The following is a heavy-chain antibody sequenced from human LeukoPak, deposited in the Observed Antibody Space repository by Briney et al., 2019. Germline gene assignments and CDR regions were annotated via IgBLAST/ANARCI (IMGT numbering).Heavy chain of an antibody. J-gene: IGHJ6*02. D-gene: IGHD3-9*01. CDR3: ATGSQSHILTGYYYPYYYYYYGMDV. CDR1: VYTFTSYD. CDR2: MNPNSGNT. Sequence: ASVTVSFKSSVYTFTSYDINWVRQATGQGLEWMGWMNPNSGNTGYAHKFLGRVTMTRNTSISTAYMELSSLRSEDTAVYYCATGSQSHILTGYYYPYYYYYYGMDVWGQGTTVTVSS. V-gene: IGHV1-8*01.